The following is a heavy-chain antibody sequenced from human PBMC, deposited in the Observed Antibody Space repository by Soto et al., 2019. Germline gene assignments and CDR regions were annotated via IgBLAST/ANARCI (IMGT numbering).Heavy chain of an antibody. Sequence: ASVKVSCKASGVTFSSYAISWVRQAPGQGLEWMGWIIPIFGTANYAQKFQGRVTITADESTRTAYMELSSLRSEDTAVYYCARVSENYDILTGPTGYGMDVWGQGTTVNVSS. V-gene: IGHV1-69*13. J-gene: IGHJ6*02. CDR1: GVTFSSYA. CDR3: ARVSENYDILTGPTGYGMDV. CDR2: IIPIFGTA. D-gene: IGHD3-9*01.